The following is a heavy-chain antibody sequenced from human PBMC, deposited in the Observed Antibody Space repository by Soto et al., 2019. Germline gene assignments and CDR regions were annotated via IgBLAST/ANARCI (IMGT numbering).Heavy chain of an antibody. V-gene: IGHV3-23*01. J-gene: IGHJ4*02. D-gene: IGHD2-15*01. CDR3: AKASEPVAWPFDY. CDR2: ISGGGGST. Sequence: EVQLLECGGGLVQPGGSLRLSCAASGFPFSSYAMSWVRQAPGKGLEWVSTISGGGGSTYYADSVKGRFTISRDNSKNTLYLQMNSLRAEDPAVYYCAKASEPVAWPFDYWSQGTLVTVSS. CDR1: GFPFSSYA.